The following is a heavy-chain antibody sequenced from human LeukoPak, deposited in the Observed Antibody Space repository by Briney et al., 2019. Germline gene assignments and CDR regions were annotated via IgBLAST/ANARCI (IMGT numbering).Heavy chain of an antibody. CDR2: IYYSGST. D-gene: IGHD3-10*01. V-gene: IGHV4-59*01. CDR1: GGSISSYY. J-gene: IGHJ4*02. Sequence: SETLSPTCTVSGGSISSYYWSWIRQPPGKGLEWIGYIYYSGSTNYNPSLKSRVTISIDTSKNQFSLKLSSVTAADTAVYYCARDNGRFVGLDYWGQGTLVTVSS. CDR3: ARDNGRFVGLDY.